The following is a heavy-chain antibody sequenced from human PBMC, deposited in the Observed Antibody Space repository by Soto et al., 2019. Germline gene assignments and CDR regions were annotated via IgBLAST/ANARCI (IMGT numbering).Heavy chain of an antibody. J-gene: IGHJ6*02. CDR3: TTLPNLRFLEWLSPTYYYYGMDV. CDR2: IKSKTDGGTT. CDR1: GFTFSNAW. D-gene: IGHD3-3*01. Sequence: GGSLRLSCAASGFTFSNAWMSWVRQAPGKGLEWVGRIKSKTDGGTTDYAAPVKGRFTISRDDSKNTLYLQMNSLKTEDTAVYYCTTLPNLRFLEWLSPTYYYYGMDVWGQGTTVTVSS. V-gene: IGHV3-15*01.